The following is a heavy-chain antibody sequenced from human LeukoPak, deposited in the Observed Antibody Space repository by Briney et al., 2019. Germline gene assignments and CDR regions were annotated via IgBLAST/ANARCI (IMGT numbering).Heavy chain of an antibody. J-gene: IGHJ6*03. D-gene: IGHD2-21*02. Sequence: GSVKVSCKASGYTFTSYGISWVRQAPGQGLEWMGWISAYNGNTKYAQKFQDRVTMTTDTSTSTALMELRSLRSDDTAVYYCARSEKAYCGGVCDNYHMDVWGKGTTVTVSS. CDR1: GYTFTSYG. V-gene: IGHV1-18*01. CDR2: ISAYNGNT. CDR3: ARSEKAYCGGVCDNYHMDV.